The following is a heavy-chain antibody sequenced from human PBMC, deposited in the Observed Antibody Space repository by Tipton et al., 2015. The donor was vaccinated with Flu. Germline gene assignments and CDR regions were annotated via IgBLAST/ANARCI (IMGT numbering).Heavy chain of an antibody. CDR1: GGSISRYY. J-gene: IGHJ4*02. Sequence: GLVKPSETLSLTCTVSGGSISRYYWSWIRQSVGKGPEWIGRTHTNGNTNYNSSFGSRLTMSVGTSKSQFSMTLTSVTVADTAVYYCASGNFYDSSGYFAFWGQGILVTVSS. V-gene: IGHV4-4*07. D-gene: IGHD3-22*01. CDR2: THTNGNT. CDR3: ASGNFYDSSGYFAF.